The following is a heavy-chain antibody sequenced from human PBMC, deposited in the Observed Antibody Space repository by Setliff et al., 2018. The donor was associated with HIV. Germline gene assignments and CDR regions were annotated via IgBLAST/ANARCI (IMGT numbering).Heavy chain of an antibody. J-gene: IGHJ6*02. CDR2: FHYSGST. CDR1: GGSISGSSYY. Sequence: SETLSLTCTVSGGSISGSSYYWGWIRQPPGKGLEWIGSFHYSGSTYYNPSLKSRVTISVDTSKNQFSLKLSSVTAADTAVYYCARDSPSGTYLNYYYYNMDVWGQGTSVTVSS. V-gene: IGHV4-39*07. CDR3: ARDSPSGTYLNYYYYNMDV. D-gene: IGHD1-26*01.